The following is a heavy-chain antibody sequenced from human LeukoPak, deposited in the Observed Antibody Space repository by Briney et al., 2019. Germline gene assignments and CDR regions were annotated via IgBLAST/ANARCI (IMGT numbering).Heavy chain of an antibody. D-gene: IGHD3-16*02. Sequence: SETLSLTCAVYGGSISGYYWSWIRQPPGKGLEWIGEINHSGSTSYNPSLKSRITISVDTSKNQFSLKLNSVTAADTAVYYCARGYDYVWGSYRSPRAFDIWGQGTMVTVSS. CDR2: INHSGST. V-gene: IGHV4-34*01. CDR1: GGSISGYY. CDR3: ARGYDYVWGSYRSPRAFDI. J-gene: IGHJ3*02.